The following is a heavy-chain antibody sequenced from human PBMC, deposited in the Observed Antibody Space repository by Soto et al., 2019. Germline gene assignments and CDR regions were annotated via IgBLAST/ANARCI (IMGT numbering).Heavy chain of an antibody. J-gene: IGHJ4*02. V-gene: IGHV3-23*01. CDR2: ISDGGGNV. Sequence: GGSLRLSCAASGFTFSSFAMPWVRQSPRRGLAWVAMISDGGGNVYYADAVKGRFTVSRDKYRDVVYLGISSLTGDDAAVYYCAKDFERSALDHWGQGTPVTVSS. CDR1: GFTFSSFA. D-gene: IGHD3-3*01. CDR3: AKDFERSALDH.